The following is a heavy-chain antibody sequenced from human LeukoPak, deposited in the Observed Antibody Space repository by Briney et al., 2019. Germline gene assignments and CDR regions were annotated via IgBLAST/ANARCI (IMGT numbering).Heavy chain of an antibody. V-gene: IGHV4-39*01. Sequence: SETLSLTCTVSGGSISSSSYYWGWIRQPPGKGLEWIGSIYYSGSTYYNPSLKSRVTISVDTSKNQFSLKLSSVTAADTAVYYCARHGGYSYGHLFDYWGQGTLVTVFS. D-gene: IGHD5-18*01. CDR3: ARHGGYSYGHLFDY. J-gene: IGHJ4*02. CDR1: GGSISSSSYY. CDR2: IYYSGST.